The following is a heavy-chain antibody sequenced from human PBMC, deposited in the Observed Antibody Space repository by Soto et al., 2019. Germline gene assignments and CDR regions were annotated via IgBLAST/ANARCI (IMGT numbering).Heavy chain of an antibody. D-gene: IGHD3-10*01. Sequence: QVQLQESGPGLVKPSGTLSLTCAVSGGSISSSNWWSWVRQPPGKGLEWIGEIYHSGSTNYNPSLKSRVTISVDKSKNQFSLKLSSVTAADTAVYYCARPSVVRGDYYYYYGMDVWGQGTTVTVSS. J-gene: IGHJ6*02. CDR3: ARPSVVRGDYYYYYGMDV. CDR1: GGSISSSNW. V-gene: IGHV4-4*02. CDR2: IYHSGST.